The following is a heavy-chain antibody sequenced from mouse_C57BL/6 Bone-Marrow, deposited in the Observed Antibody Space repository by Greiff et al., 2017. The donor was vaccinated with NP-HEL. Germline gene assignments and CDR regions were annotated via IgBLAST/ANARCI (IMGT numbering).Heavy chain of an antibody. CDR2: IDPENGDT. Sequence: DVKLVESGAELVRPGASVKLSCTASGFNIKDDYMHWVKQRPEQGLEWIGWIDPENGDTEYASKFQGKATITADTSSNTAYLQLSSLTSEDTAVYYCTTGGRFYYFDYWGQGTTLTVSS. V-gene: IGHV14-4*01. J-gene: IGHJ2*01. CDR1: GFNIKDDY. CDR3: TTGGRFYYFDY.